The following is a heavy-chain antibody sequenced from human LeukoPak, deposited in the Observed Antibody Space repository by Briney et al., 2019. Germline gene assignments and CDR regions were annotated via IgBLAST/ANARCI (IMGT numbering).Heavy chain of an antibody. CDR2: IYTSGST. Sequence: SETLSLTCTVSGGSISSYYWSWIRQPAGKGLEWIGRIYTSGSTNYNPSLKSRVTISVDTSKNQFSLKLSSVTAADTAVYYCARLDSSSWSRAFDIWGQGTMVTVSS. CDR1: GGSISSYY. CDR3: ARLDSSSWSRAFDI. V-gene: IGHV4-4*07. J-gene: IGHJ3*02. D-gene: IGHD6-13*01.